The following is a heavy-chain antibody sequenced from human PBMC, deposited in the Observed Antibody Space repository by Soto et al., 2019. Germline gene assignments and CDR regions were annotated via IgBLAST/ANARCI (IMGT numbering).Heavy chain of an antibody. CDR1: GGSISSSSYY. J-gene: IGHJ5*02. Sequence: SETLSLTCTVSGGSISSSSYYWGWIRQPPGKGLEWIGSIYYSGSTYYNPSLKSRVTISVDTSKNQLSLKLSSVTAADTAVYYCARHLWGSTGLNWFDPWGQGTLVTVSS. CDR3: ARHLWGSTGLNWFDP. CDR2: IYYSGST. D-gene: IGHD7-27*01. V-gene: IGHV4-39*01.